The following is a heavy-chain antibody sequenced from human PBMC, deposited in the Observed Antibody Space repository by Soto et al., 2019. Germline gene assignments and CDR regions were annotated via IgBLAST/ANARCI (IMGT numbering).Heavy chain of an antibody. CDR2: IYYTGST. Sequence: SETLSLTCAVSGGSISSSSYYWAWIRQPPGKGLEWIANIYYTGSTYYNPSLGGRVTISIDTSKDQFSLKLGSVTAADTAVYYCAKSNSGSYYFDYWGQGTLVTVSS. J-gene: IGHJ4*02. V-gene: IGHV4-39*01. D-gene: IGHD3-10*01. CDR1: GGSISSSSYY. CDR3: AKSNSGSYYFDY.